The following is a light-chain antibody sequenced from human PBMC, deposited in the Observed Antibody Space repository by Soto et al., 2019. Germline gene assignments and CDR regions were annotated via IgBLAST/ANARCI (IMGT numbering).Light chain of an antibody. Sequence: DIVMTQSPDSLAVSLGERATINCKSSQTVLYSSNNKNYLAWYQQRPGQPPKLLIYWASTRESGVPDRFSGGGSGTDFTLTINSLQAEDVAVYYCQQSYNTPPTFGGGTKVEI. CDR2: WAS. V-gene: IGKV4-1*01. J-gene: IGKJ4*01. CDR3: QQSYNTPPT. CDR1: QTVLYSSNNKNY.